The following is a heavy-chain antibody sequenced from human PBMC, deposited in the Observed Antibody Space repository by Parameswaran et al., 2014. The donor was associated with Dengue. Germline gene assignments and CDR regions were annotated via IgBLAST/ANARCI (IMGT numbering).Heavy chain of an antibody. V-gene: IGHV3-21*03. CDR3: ARDLPPYREP. CDR2: ISSSSSYI. Sequence: VRQAPGKGLEWVSSISSSSSYIYYADSVKGRFTISRDNAKNSLYLQMNSLRAEDTAVYYCARDLPPYREPWGQGTLVTVSS. D-gene: IGHD2-2*01. J-gene: IGHJ5*02.